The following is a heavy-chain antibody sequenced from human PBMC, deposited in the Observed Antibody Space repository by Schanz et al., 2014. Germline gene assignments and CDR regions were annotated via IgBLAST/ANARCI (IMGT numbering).Heavy chain of an antibody. CDR3: TRGGYSYALSAFDI. D-gene: IGHD5-18*01. CDR2: ITVYNGDT. V-gene: IGHV1-18*01. Sequence: QVQLVQSGAEVKKPGASVKVSCKASGYTFTSHGISWVRQAPGQGLEWMGWITVYNGDTNYALKLQGRVTMTTDTSTGTAYMELRSLRSDDTALYYCTRGGYSYALSAFDIWGQGTMVTVSS. CDR1: GYTFTSHG. J-gene: IGHJ3*02.